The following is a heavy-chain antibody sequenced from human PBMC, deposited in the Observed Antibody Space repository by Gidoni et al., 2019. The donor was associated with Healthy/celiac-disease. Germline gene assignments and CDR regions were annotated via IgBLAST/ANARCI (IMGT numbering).Heavy chain of an antibody. V-gene: IGHV1-69*01. D-gene: IGHD3-22*01. J-gene: IGHJ4*02. CDR2: IIPIFGTA. CDR3: ARAHYYDSSGYYYVQMAY. Sequence: QVQLVQSGAEVKKPGSSVKVSCKASGGTFSSYAISWVRQAPGQGLEWMGGIIPIFGTANYAQKFQGRVTITADESTRTAYMELSSLRSEDTAVYYCARAHYYDSSGYYYVQMAYWGQGTLVTVSS. CDR1: GGTFSSYA.